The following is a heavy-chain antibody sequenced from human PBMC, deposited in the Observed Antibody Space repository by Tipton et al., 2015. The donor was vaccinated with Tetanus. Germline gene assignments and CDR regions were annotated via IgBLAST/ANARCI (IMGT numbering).Heavy chain of an antibody. CDR2: ISAYNGST. Sequence: QSGAEVKKPGASVKVSCKASGYTFTSYGISWVRQAPGQGLEWMGWISAYNGSTNYAQKLQGRVTMTTDTSTSTAYMELRSLRSDDTAVYYCARVEDIVVVVAATRQNYYYGMDVWGQGTTVTVSS. J-gene: IGHJ6*02. CDR3: ARVEDIVVVVAATRQNYYYGMDV. V-gene: IGHV1-18*01. CDR1: GYTFTSYG. D-gene: IGHD2-15*01.